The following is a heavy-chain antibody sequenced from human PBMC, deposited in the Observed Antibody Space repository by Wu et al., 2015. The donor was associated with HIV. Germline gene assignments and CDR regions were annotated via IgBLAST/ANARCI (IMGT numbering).Heavy chain of an antibody. CDR1: GYSFTVYL. CDR2: INPHTGDT. CDR3: ARDRTTTHYYDSRTYRASLDFDY. V-gene: IGHV1-2*02. D-gene: IGHD3-22*01. J-gene: IGHJ4*02. Sequence: QIQLVQSGADVKKPGASVKVSCKTSGYSFTVYLIHWVRQAPGHGLEWMGWINPHTGDTHYAQNFQGRVTMTRDTSITTSYMELSRLRSDDTAIYYCARDRTTTHYYDSRTYRASLDFDYWGQGTLVTVSS.